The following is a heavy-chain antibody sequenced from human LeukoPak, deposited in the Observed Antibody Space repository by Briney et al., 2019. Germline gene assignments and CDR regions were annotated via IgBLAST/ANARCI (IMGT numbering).Heavy chain of an antibody. V-gene: IGHV4-34*01. CDR1: GGSFSGHY. J-gene: IGHJ5*02. D-gene: IGHD6-13*01. CDR2: INHSGSI. CDR3: ARHWMYSSSPNWFDP. Sequence: SETLSLTCAVFGGSFSGHYWSWIRQPPGKGLEWIGEINHSGSINYNSSLKSRVTISVDTSRNQFSLKLSSVTAADTAVYYCARHWMYSSSPNWFDPWGQGTLVTVSS.